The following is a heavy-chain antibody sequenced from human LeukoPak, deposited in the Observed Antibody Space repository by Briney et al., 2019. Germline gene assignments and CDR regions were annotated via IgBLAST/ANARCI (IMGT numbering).Heavy chain of an antibody. CDR1: GGSFSGYY. J-gene: IGHJ6*03. CDR3: ARVSYESILTNRGYYYYYMDV. V-gene: IGHV4-34*01. D-gene: IGHD3-22*01. Sequence: SETLSLTCAVYGGSFSGYYWSWIRQPPGKGLEWIGEINHSGSTNYNPSLKSRVTISVDTSKNQFSLKLSSVTAADTAVYYCARVSYESILTNRGYYYYYMDVWGKGTTVTISS. CDR2: INHSGST.